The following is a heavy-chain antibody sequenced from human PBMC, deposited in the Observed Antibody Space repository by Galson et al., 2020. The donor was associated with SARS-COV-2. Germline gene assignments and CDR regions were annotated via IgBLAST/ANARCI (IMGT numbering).Heavy chain of an antibody. CDR1: GGSISSGGYY. Sequence: SETLSLTCTVSGGSISSGGYYWSWIRQHPGKGLEWIGYIYYSGSPYYNPSLKSRVTISVDTSKNQFSLKLSSVTAADTAVYYCARVRLDYDILTGYYFDYWGQGTLVTVSS. V-gene: IGHV4-31*03. J-gene: IGHJ4*02. CDR3: ARVRLDYDILTGYYFDY. D-gene: IGHD3-9*01. CDR2: IYYSGSP.